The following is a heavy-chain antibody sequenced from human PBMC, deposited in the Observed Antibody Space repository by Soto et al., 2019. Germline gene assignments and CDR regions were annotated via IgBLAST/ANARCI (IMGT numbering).Heavy chain of an antibody. J-gene: IGHJ6*02. CDR2: IYYSGST. CDR1: GGSISSYY. V-gene: IGHV4-59*12. D-gene: IGHD2-15*01. Sequence: SETLSLTCTVSGGSISSYYWSWIRQPPGKGLEWIGYIYYSGSTYYNPSLKSRVTISVDTSKNHFSLKLSSVTAADTAVYYCARDRQAPGYFSGGSCYGYYYYGMDVWGQGTTVTVSS. CDR3: ARDRQAPGYFSGGSCYGYYYYGMDV.